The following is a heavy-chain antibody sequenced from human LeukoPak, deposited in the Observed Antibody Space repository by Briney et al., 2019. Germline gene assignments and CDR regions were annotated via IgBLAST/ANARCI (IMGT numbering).Heavy chain of an antibody. J-gene: IGHJ4*02. D-gene: IGHD6-19*01. CDR3: ARRGIAVAGNDY. Sequence: GGSLRLSCAASGFAFDDYGMSWVRQAPGKGLEWVSGINWNGGSTGYADSVKGRFTISRDNAKNSLYLQMNSLRAEDTALYYGARRGIAVAGNDYWGQGTLVTVSS. CDR1: GFAFDDYG. V-gene: IGHV3-20*04. CDR2: INWNGGST.